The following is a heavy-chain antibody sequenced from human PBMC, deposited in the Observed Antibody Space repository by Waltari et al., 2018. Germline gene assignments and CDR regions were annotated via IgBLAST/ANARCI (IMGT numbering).Heavy chain of an antibody. V-gene: IGHV3-53*01. CDR3: ARVGVYSGSYWGSWYFDL. CDR1: GFTVSSNY. J-gene: IGHJ2*01. Sequence: EVQLVESGGGLIQPGGSLRLSCAASGFTVSSNYMSWVRQAPGKGLGWVSVIYSGGSTYSAGSVKGRFTISRDNSKNTLYLQMNSRRAEDTAVYYCARVGVYSGSYWGSWYFDLWGRGTLVTVSS. CDR2: IYSGGST. D-gene: IGHD1-26*01.